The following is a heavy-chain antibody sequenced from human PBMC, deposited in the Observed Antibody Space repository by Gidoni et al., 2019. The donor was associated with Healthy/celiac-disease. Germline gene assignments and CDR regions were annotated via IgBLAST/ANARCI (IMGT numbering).Heavy chain of an antibody. CDR3: ARVPGDYGFIWYFDL. Sequence: QVQLVESGGGVVQPGRSLRLSCAASGFPFSSYAMHWVRQAPGKGLEWVAVISYDGSNKYYADSVKGRFTISRDNSKNTLYLQMNSLRAEDTAVYYCARVPGDYGFIWYFDLWGRGTLVTVSS. D-gene: IGHD3-10*01. CDR1: GFPFSSYA. CDR2: ISYDGSNK. J-gene: IGHJ2*01. V-gene: IGHV3-30-3*01.